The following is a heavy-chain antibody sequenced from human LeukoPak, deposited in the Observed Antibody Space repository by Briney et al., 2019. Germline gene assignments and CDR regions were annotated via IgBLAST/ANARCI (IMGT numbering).Heavy chain of an antibody. CDR2: INPDGSNT. D-gene: IGHD3-10*01. CDR1: GFTFSNYW. Sequence: PGGSLRLSCAASGFTFSNYWMHWVRQDPGKGLVWVSYINPDGSNTNYADSVKGRFTISRDNAKNALYLQMNSLRAEDTAVYYWAKDLHYGSADYWGQGTLLTVSS. J-gene: IGHJ4*02. CDR3: AKDLHYGSADY. V-gene: IGHV3-74*01.